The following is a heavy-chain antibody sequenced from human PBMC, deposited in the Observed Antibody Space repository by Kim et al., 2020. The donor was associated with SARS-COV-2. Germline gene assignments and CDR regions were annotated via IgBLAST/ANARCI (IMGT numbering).Heavy chain of an antibody. CDR3: ATLDSSGYYKEYYFDY. D-gene: IGHD3-22*01. CDR1: GYTLTELS. Sequence: ASVKVSCKVSGYTLTELSMHWVRQAPGKGLEWMGGFDPEDGETIYAQKFQGRVTMTEDTSTDTVYMELSSLRSEDTAVYYCATLDSSGYYKEYYFDYWGQVTLVTVSS. V-gene: IGHV1-24*01. CDR2: FDPEDGET. J-gene: IGHJ4*02.